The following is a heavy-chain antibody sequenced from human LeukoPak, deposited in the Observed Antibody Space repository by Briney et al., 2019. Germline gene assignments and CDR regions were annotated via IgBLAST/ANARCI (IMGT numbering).Heavy chain of an antibody. CDR3: ARDAVGSGGDCCFDY. V-gene: IGHV1-46*01. CDR1: GYTFTSYY. D-gene: IGHD2-21*02. CDR2: INPSGGST. J-gene: IGHJ4*02. Sequence: ASVKVSCKASGYTFTSYYMHWVRQAPGQGLEWMGIINPSGGSTRYAQKFQGRVTMTRDTSTSTVYMELSSLRSEDAAVYHCARDAVGSGGDCCFDYWGQGTLVTVSS.